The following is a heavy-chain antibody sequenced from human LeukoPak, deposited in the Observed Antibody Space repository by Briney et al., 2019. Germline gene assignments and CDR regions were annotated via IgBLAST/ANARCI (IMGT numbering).Heavy chain of an antibody. Sequence: SVKVSCKASGGTFSSYAISWVRQAPGQGLEWMGRIIPILGIANYAQKFQGRVTITADKSTSTAYMELSSLRSEDTAVYYCARERGSWPQPVEFDLWGRGTLVTVSS. D-gene: IGHD1-26*01. CDR3: ARERGSWPQPVEFDL. J-gene: IGHJ2*01. CDR1: GGTFSSYA. CDR2: IIPILGIA. V-gene: IGHV1-69*04.